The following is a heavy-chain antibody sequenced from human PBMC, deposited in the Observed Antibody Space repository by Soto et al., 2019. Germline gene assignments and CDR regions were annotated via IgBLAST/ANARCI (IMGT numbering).Heavy chain of an antibody. CDR3: ARGVTAGVDY. Sequence: QVQLVQSGAEVREPGASVRFSCRVSGYSSTSLDINWLRQTTGQGLEWMGWMQPSSGRTGYAQKFQGRVTMTRDTSINTAYMELSSLTSDDTAFYYCARGVTAGVDYWGQGTLVTVSS. CDR2: MQPSSGRT. J-gene: IGHJ4*02. CDR1: GYSSTSLD. V-gene: IGHV1-8*01. D-gene: IGHD1-26*01.